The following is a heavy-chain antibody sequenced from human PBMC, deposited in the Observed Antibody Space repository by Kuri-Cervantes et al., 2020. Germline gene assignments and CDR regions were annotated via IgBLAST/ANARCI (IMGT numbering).Heavy chain of an antibody. D-gene: IGHD3-10*01. Sequence: ASVKVSCKASGYTFTSYDINWVRQATGQGLEWMGWINAGNGNTKYSQKFQGRVTITRDTSASTAYMELSSLRSEDTAVYYCARDLRRYYGSGNFDYWGQGTLVTVSS. CDR1: GYTFTSYD. CDR2: INAGNGNT. J-gene: IGHJ4*02. CDR3: ARDLRRYYGSGNFDY. V-gene: IGHV1-3*01.